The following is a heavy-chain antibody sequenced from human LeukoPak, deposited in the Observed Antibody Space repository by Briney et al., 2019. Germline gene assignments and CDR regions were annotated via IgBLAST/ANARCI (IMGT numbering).Heavy chain of an antibody. V-gene: IGHV4-39*07. D-gene: IGHD6-19*01. CDR1: GGSISSSSYY. Sequence: KASETLSLTCTVSGGSISSSSYYWGWIRQPPGKGLEWIGSIYYSGSTYYNPSLKSRVTISVDTSKNQFSLKLSSVTAADTAVYYCARDQIAVAGEDYWGQGTLVTVSS. J-gene: IGHJ4*02. CDR3: ARDQIAVAGEDY. CDR2: IYYSGST.